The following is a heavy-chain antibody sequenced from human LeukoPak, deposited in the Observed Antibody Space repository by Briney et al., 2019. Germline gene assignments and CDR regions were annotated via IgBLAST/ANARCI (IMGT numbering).Heavy chain of an antibody. J-gene: IGHJ6*03. V-gene: IGHV3-7*01. CDR2: IKQDGSEK. CDR3: ARDYSSSWYGDNYYYYYMDV. CDR1: GFTFSSYW. D-gene: IGHD6-13*01. Sequence: PGGSLRLSCAASGFTFSSYWMSWVRQAPGKGLEWVANIKQDGSEKYYVDSVKGRFTISRDNAKNTLYLQMNSLRAEDTAVYYCARDYSSSWYGDNYYYYYMDVWGKGTTVTVSS.